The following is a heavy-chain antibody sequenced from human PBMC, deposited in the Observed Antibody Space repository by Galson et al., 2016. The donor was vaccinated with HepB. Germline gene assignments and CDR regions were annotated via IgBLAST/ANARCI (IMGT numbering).Heavy chain of an antibody. CDR2: VGSAGDT. CDR1: GFTVSSNY. J-gene: IGHJ3*02. Sequence: SLRLSCAASGFTVSSNYMSWVRQTTGKSLEWVSGVGSAGDTYYSGSVKGRFTISRENAKSSLYLQMNSLRVGDTAVYFCARAIRDSSGYSYDAFDIWGQGTMVTVSS. CDR3: ARAIRDSSGYSYDAFDI. V-gene: IGHV3-13*01. D-gene: IGHD3-22*01.